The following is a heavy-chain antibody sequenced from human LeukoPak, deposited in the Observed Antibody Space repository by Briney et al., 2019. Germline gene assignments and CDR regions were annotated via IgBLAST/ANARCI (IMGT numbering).Heavy chain of an antibody. D-gene: IGHD6-13*01. J-gene: IGHJ4*02. CDR2: TYYRSRWYT. CDR3: ARIKQQLADY. Sequence: SQTLSLTCALSGDIVSSNSVAWNWIRQSPSRGLEWLGRTYYRSRWYTDYAESVKSRITINPDTSKNQFSLQLNSVTPEDTAVYYCARIKQQLADYWGQGTLVTVSS. V-gene: IGHV6-1*01. CDR1: GDIVSSNSVA.